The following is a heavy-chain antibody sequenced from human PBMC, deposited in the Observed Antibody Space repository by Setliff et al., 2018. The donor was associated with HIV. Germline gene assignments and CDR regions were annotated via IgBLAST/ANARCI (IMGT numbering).Heavy chain of an antibody. V-gene: IGHV3-66*03. CDR1: GFNVNGHY. CDR3: AREAYSGSYDWFDP. D-gene: IGHD1-26*01. Sequence: GGSLRLSCAASGFNVNGHYMAWIRQAPGREMECVAIFYSSSRRYYADSVEGRFTISRDTSRNTLDLQMNSLRPDDTAVYYCAREAYSGSYDWFDPWGQGTLVTVS. CDR2: FYSSSRR. J-gene: IGHJ5*02.